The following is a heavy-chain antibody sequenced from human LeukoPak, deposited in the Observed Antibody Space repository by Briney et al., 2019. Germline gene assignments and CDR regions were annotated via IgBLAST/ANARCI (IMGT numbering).Heavy chain of an antibody. CDR3: GGATPLDY. V-gene: IGHV3-48*03. J-gene: IGHJ4*02. CDR1: GFTFSSYE. Sequence: PGGSLRLACAASGFTFSSYEMNWVRQAPGKGLEWVSYISSSGSTIYYADSVKGRFTISRDNAKNSLYLQMNSLRAEDTAVYYCGGATPLDYWGQGTLVTVSS. D-gene: IGHD5-12*01. CDR2: ISSSGSTI.